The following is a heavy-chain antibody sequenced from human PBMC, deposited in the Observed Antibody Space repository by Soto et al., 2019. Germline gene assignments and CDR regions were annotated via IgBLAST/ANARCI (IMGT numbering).Heavy chain of an antibody. CDR2: IYHSGST. D-gene: IGHD6-6*01. CDR1: GGSISSSNW. V-gene: IGHV4-4*02. Sequence: QVQLQESGPGLVKPSGTLSLTCAVSGGSISSSNWWRWVRQPPGKGLEWIGEIYHSGSTNYNPSLKSRGTISVGKSENQFSLKLGSVTAADTAVYYCAREVAARRWIDYWGQGTLVTVSS. CDR3: AREVAARRWIDY. J-gene: IGHJ4*02.